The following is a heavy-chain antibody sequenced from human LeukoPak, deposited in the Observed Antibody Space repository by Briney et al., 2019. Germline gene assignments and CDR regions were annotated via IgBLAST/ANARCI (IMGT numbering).Heavy chain of an antibody. V-gene: IGHV1-69*04. Sequence: SVKVSCKASGGTFSSYAISWVRQAPGQGLEWMGRIIPILGIANDAQKFQASVTITGDNSTSTAYMERSSLRSVDTAGYYCARANFPTYYGSEVYYFDYWGQGTLVTVSS. CDR1: GGTFSSYA. CDR2: IIPILGIA. D-gene: IGHD3-10*01. J-gene: IGHJ4*02. CDR3: ARANFPTYYGSEVYYFDY.